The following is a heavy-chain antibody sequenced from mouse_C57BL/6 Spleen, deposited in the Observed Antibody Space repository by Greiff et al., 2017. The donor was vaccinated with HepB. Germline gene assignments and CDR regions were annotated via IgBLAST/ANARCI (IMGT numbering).Heavy chain of an antibody. J-gene: IGHJ2*01. CDR3: AREAFDY. Sequence: EVKLMESGGGLVKPGGSLKLSCAASGFTFSSYAMSWVRQTPEKRLEWVATISDGGSYTYYPDNVKGRFTISRDNAKNNLYLQMSHLKSEDTAMYYCAREAFDYWGQGTTLTVSS. CDR2: ISDGGSYT. CDR1: GFTFSSYA. V-gene: IGHV5-4*01.